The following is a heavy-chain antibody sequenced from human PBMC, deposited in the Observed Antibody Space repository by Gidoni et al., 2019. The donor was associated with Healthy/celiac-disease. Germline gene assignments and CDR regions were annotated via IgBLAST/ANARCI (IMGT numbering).Heavy chain of an antibody. CDR2: IYYSGST. CDR1: GGSISSYY. Sequence: QVQLQESGPGLVKPSETLSLTCTVSGGSISSYYWSWIRQPPGKGLEWIGYIYYSGSTNYNPSLKSRVTISVDTSKNQFSLKLSSVTAADTAVYYCARESAVSYYYGMDVWGQGTTVTVSS. CDR3: ARESAVSYYYGMDV. V-gene: IGHV4-59*01. J-gene: IGHJ6*02.